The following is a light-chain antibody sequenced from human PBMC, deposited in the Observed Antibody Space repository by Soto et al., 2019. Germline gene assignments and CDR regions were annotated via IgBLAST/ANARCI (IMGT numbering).Light chain of an antibody. J-gene: IGKJ1*01. Sequence: DIQMTQSPSTLSASVGDRVTITFRASQSISSWLSWYQQKPGKAPKLLIYDASSLESGVPSRFSGSGSGTEFTLTISSLQPDDFATYYCQQYNSYSGPFGQGTKVDI. V-gene: IGKV1-5*01. CDR1: QSISSW. CDR3: QQYNSYSGP. CDR2: DAS.